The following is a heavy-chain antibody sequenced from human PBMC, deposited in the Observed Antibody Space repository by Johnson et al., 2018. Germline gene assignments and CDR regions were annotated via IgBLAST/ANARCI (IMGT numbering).Heavy chain of an antibody. V-gene: IGHV1-69*01. Sequence: QVQLVESGAEVKTPGSSVKISCKASRDTFVDYAITWVRQAPGQGLEWMGGIIPLLVTTHYAQNFQGRITITAEESTSTFYMELSSLRSEDSAVYYCARGYGDHECGDYGMAVWGQGTTVTVSS. D-gene: IGHD4-17*01. CDR1: RDTFVDYA. CDR3: ARGYGDHECGDYGMAV. CDR2: IIPLLVTT. J-gene: IGHJ6*02.